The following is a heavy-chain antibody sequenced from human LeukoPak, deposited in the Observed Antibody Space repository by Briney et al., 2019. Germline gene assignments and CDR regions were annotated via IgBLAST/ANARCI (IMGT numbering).Heavy chain of an antibody. Sequence: PGGSLRLSCAASGFTFSDSWMSWVRQAPGEGLEWVVNMNQDGSAKGYVDSVKGRFTISRDNARNSLYLRMSSLRPEDTAVYYCATYTHWVAGDVWGQGTTVTVSS. V-gene: IGHV3-7*01. CDR3: ATYTHWVAGDV. J-gene: IGHJ6*02. CDR1: GFTFSDSW. CDR2: MNQDGSAK. D-gene: IGHD3-16*01.